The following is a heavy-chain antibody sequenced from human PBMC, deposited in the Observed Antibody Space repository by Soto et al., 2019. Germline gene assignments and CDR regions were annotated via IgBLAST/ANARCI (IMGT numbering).Heavy chain of an antibody. D-gene: IGHD6-19*01. CDR2: IYYSGST. V-gene: IGHV4-59*01. Sequence: TLSLTCTVSGGSISSYYWSWIRQPPGKGLEWIGYIYYSGSTNYNPSLKSRVTISVDTSKNQFSLKLSSVTAADTAVYYCARLSFSSGENWLDPWGQGTLVTVSS. CDR1: GGSISSYY. J-gene: IGHJ5*02. CDR3: ARLSFSSGENWLDP.